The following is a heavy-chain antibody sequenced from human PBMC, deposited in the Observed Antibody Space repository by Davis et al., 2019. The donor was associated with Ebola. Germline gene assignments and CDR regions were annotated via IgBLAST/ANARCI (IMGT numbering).Heavy chain of an antibody. Sequence: GESLKISCAASGFTFSSYAMSWVRQAPGKGLEWVSAISGSGGSTYYADSVKGRFTISRDNSKNTLYLQMNSLRAEDTAVYYCAKGSGAFDIWGQGTMVTVSS. CDR3: AKGSGAFDI. J-gene: IGHJ3*02. V-gene: IGHV3-23*01. CDR1: GFTFSSYA. CDR2: ISGSGGST. D-gene: IGHD3-10*01.